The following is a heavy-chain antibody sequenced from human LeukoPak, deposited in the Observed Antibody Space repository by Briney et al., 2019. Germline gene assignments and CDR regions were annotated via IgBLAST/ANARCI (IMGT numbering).Heavy chain of an antibody. CDR1: GYIFTKYG. CDR2: INAANGNT. D-gene: IGHD5-18*01. J-gene: IGHJ4*02. V-gene: IGHV1-3*01. CDR3: ARRGAYSHGDHPAIDY. Sequence: ASVKVSCKASGYIFTKYGMDWVRQAPGQGLEWMGWINAANGNTKYSQKFRGRVTITRDTSASTAYLELIGLSSEDTAVYFCARRGAYSHGDHPAIDYWGQGTLVTVSS.